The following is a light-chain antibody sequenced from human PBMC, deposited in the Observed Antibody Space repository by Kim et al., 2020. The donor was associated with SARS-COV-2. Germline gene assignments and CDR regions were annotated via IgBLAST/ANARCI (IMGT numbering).Light chain of an antibody. Sequence: GKTVTISCTGSGGSIASNYVQWYQQRPGSAPTTIIYYEAQRFSGVPDRFSASIDSSSNSASLTISGLRTEDEAEYYCQSFKDSNVVFGGGTQLTVL. CDR2: YEA. CDR1: GGSIASNY. CDR3: QSFKDSNVV. V-gene: IGLV6-57*02. J-gene: IGLJ2*01.